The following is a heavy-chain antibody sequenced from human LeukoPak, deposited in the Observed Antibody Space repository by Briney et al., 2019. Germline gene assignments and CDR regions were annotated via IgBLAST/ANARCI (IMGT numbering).Heavy chain of an antibody. CDR3: ARDSDYSGNGNGDWFDP. CDR2: ISNYFGVT. J-gene: IGHJ5*02. V-gene: IGHV1-18*04. D-gene: IGHD4-11*01. CDR1: GFRFSSFG. Sequence: ASVKVSCKASGFRFSSFGVSWVRQAPGQGLEWMGWISNYFGVTHYAENFEDRVTMTVDTSTTTVYMELRSLKYDDTAIYYCARDSDYSGNGNGDWFDPWGQGTVVIVSS.